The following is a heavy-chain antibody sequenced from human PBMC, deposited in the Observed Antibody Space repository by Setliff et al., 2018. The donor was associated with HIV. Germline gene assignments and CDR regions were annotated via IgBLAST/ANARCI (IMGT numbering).Heavy chain of an antibody. CDR3: AKNLYSSRWSPLDY. D-gene: IGHD6-13*01. CDR1: GFTFSGSP. J-gene: IGHJ4*02. Sequence: PGESLKISCGASGFTFSGSPMHWVRQASGKGLEWVGRIKTEAEGYATAYAASVKGRFTISRDDSKNTAYLQMNSLRTEDTAVYYCAKNLYSSRWSPLDYWGQGTQVTVSS. CDR2: IKTEAEGYAT. V-gene: IGHV3-73*01.